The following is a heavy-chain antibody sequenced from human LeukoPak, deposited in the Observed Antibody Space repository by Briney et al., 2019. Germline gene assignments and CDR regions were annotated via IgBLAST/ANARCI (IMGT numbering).Heavy chain of an antibody. J-gene: IGHJ4*02. CDR3: ARDEVGAAH. Sequence: SETLSLTCAVYGGSFSVYYWSWIRQPPGKGLEWIGEINHSGNINYNPSLKSRVTISIDTSKNQFSLKLSSVTTADTAVYYCARDEVGAAHWGQGTLVTVSS. CDR1: GGSFSVYY. D-gene: IGHD2-15*01. CDR2: INHSGNI. V-gene: IGHV4-34*01.